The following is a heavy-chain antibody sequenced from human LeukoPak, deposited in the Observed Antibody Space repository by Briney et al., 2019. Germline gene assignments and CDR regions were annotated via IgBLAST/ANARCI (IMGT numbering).Heavy chain of an antibody. J-gene: IGHJ5*02. Sequence: SETLSLTCTVSGGSISSYYWSWIRQPPGKRLECIGYVYYTGSTDYNPSLKSRVTISLDTSKRQFSLKLSSVTAADTAVYYCARAFWAPTGIPGAWFDPWGQGTLVTVSS. D-gene: IGHD1-1*01. V-gene: IGHV4-59*01. CDR3: ARAFWAPTGIPGAWFDP. CDR1: GGSISSYY. CDR2: VYYTGST.